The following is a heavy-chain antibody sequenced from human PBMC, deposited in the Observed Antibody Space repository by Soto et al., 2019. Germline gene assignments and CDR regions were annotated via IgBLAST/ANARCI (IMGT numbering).Heavy chain of an antibody. J-gene: IGHJ6*02. CDR3: AGYCSSTSCYRYYYYGMDV. CDR2: ISSSGSTI. D-gene: IGHD2-2*01. Sequence: PGGSLRLSCAASGFTFSDYYMSWIRQAPGKGLEWVSYISSSGSTIYYADSVKGRFTISRDNAKNSLYLQMNSLRAEDTAVYYCAGYCSSTSCYRYYYYGMDVWGQGTTVTVSS. CDR1: GFTFSDYY. V-gene: IGHV3-11*01.